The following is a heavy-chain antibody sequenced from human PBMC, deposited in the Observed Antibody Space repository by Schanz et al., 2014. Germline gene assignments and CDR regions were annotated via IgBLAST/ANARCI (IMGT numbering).Heavy chain of an antibody. Sequence: EVQLVESGGGLVKPGGSLRLSCAASGFTFSHYGMNWVRQAPEKGLEWVSSIVGGGGRTYYADSVKGRFTISRDNSKNTLYLQMNSLRVEDTAVYYCARARYGLDVWGQGTTVTVSS. CDR3: ARARYGLDV. J-gene: IGHJ6*02. CDR1: GFTFSHYG. CDR2: IVGGGGRT. V-gene: IGHV3-23*04.